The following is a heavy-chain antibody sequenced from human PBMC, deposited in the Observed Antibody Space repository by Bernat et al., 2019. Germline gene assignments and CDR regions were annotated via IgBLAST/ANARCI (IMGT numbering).Heavy chain of an antibody. D-gene: IGHD1-1*01. J-gene: IGHJ4*02. V-gene: IGHV4-4*07. CDR3: ARLYSQNWSEYYFDY. Sequence: QVQLQESGPGLLKPSETLSPTCTVSGDSINYYYWSWIRQPAGKGLEWIGRIYASGSTNYNPSLKSRVTMSIDTSNNQFSLNIWSVTAADTAVYYCARLYSQNWSEYYFDYWGQGILVTVSP. CDR1: GDSINYYY. CDR2: IYASGST.